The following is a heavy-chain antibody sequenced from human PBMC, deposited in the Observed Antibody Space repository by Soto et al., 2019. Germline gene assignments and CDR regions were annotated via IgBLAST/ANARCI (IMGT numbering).Heavy chain of an antibody. V-gene: IGHV4-4*02. CDR1: GGSISSSNW. D-gene: IGHD3-22*01. CDR3: ARANDSSGYYYFDY. Sequence: SETLSLTCAVSGGSISSSNWWSWVRQPPGKGLEWIGEIYHSASTNYNPSLKSRVTISVDKSKNQFSLKLSSVTAADTAVYYCARANDSSGYYYFDYWGQGTLVTVSS. CDR2: IYHSAST. J-gene: IGHJ4*02.